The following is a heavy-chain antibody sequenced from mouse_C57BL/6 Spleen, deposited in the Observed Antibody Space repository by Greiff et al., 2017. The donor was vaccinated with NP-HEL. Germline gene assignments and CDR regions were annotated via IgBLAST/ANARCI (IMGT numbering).Heavy chain of an antibody. V-gene: IGHV1-78*01. CDR2: IYPRDGST. CDR1: GYTFTDHT. CDR3: ARGIYSNLPYYFDY. Sequence: LQESDAELVKPGASVKISCKVSGYTFTDHTIHWMKQRPEQGLEWIGYIYPRDGSTKYNEKFKGKATLTADKSSSTAYMQLNSLTSEDSAVYFCARGIYSNLPYYFDYWGQGTTLTVSS. J-gene: IGHJ2*01. D-gene: IGHD4-1*01.